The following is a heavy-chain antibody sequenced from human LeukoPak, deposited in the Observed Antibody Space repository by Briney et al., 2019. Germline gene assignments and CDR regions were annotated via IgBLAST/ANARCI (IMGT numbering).Heavy chain of an antibody. V-gene: IGHV3-30*01. Sequence: PGGSLRLSCAASGFTFSSYAMHWVRQAPGKGLEWVAVISYDGSNKYYADSVKGRFTISGDNSKNTLYLQMNSLRAEDTAVYYCARAVSQGHRCLEWLPTSYYYYYYMNVWGKGTTVTVSS. CDR2: ISYDGSNK. J-gene: IGHJ6*03. CDR1: GFTFSSYA. CDR3: ARAVSQGHRCLEWLPTSYYYYYYMNV. D-gene: IGHD3-3*01.